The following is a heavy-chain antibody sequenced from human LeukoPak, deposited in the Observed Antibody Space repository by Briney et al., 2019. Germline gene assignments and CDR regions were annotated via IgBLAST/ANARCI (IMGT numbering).Heavy chain of an antibody. V-gene: IGHV1-2*02. CDR2: INPNSGGT. D-gene: IGHD7-27*01. CDR3: ARQKYWGENDY. Sequence: PLASVKVSCMASGYTFTGFYMHWVRQAPGQGLEWMGWINPNSGGTNYAQKFQGRVTMTRDTSISTAYMELSRLRSDDTAVYYCARQKYWGENDYWGQGTLVTVSS. J-gene: IGHJ4*02. CDR1: GYTFTGFY.